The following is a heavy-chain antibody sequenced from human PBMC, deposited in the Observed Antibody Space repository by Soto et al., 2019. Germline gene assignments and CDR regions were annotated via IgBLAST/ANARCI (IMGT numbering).Heavy chain of an antibody. CDR2: ISSSGGST. Sequence: GGSLRLSCAASGFTFSSYAMSWGRQAPGKGLEWVSAISSSGGSTYYADSVKGRFTISRDNSKNTLYLQMNSLRAEDTAVYYCAKAKDSSSWYPVYFQHWGQGTLVTVSS. CDR3: AKAKDSSSWYPVYFQH. J-gene: IGHJ1*01. CDR1: GFTFSSYA. D-gene: IGHD6-13*01. V-gene: IGHV3-23*01.